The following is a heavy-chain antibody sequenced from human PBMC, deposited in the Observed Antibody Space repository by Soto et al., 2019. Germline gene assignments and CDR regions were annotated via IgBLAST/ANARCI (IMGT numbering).Heavy chain of an antibody. CDR3: ARDDSYNYDFWSGPRSGNFDY. CDR2: IKQDGSEK. Sequence: GGSLRLSCAASGFTFSSYARHWVRQAPGKGLEWVANIKQDGSEKYYVDSVKGRFTISRDNAKNSLYLQMNSLRAEDTAVYYCARDDSYNYDFWSGPRSGNFDYWGQGTLVTVSS. J-gene: IGHJ4*02. V-gene: IGHV3-7*05. D-gene: IGHD3-3*01. CDR1: GFTFSSYA.